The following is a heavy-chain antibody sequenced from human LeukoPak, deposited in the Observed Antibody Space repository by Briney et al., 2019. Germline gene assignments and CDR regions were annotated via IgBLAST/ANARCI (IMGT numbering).Heavy chain of an antibody. J-gene: IGHJ4*02. V-gene: IGHV3-48*03. CDR3: ASFTRVFDY. D-gene: IGHD6-13*01. CDR2: ISSSGSTI. CDR1: GFTFSSYE. Sequence: GGSLRLSCAASGFTFSSYEMNWVRQAPGEGLEWVSYISSSGSTIYYADSVKGRFAISRDNAKNSLYLQMNSLRAEDTAVYYCASFTRVFDYWGQGTLVTVSS.